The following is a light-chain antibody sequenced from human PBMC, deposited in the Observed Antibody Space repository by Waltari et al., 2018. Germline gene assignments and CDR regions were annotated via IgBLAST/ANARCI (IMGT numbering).Light chain of an antibody. Sequence: IVMTQSPATLSVSPGERATLPCRASQSIGSHLAWYQQTPGQGPRLLIYGASTRATGIPARFSGRGSGTEFTLTISSLQSEDFAVYFCQQYDNWPRTFGQGTKVEI. CDR3: QQYDNWPRT. CDR1: QSIGSH. V-gene: IGKV3-15*01. J-gene: IGKJ1*01. CDR2: GAS.